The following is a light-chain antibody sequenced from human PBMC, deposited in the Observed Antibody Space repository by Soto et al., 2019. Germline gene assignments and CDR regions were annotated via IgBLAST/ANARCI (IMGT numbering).Light chain of an antibody. CDR2: EVS. CDR3: SSYAGSNKSV. V-gene: IGLV2-8*01. CDR1: SSDVGGYNY. Sequence: QSVLTQPPSASGSPGQSVTISCTGTSSDVGGYNYVSWYQQHPGKAPKLMIYEVSKRPSGVPDRFSGSKPGTTASLTVSGLQPEDEAVYYCSSYAGSNKSVFGTGTKLTVL. J-gene: IGLJ1*01.